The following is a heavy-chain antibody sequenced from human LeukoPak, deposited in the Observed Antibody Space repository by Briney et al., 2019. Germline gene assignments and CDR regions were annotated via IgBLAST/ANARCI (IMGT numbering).Heavy chain of an antibody. D-gene: IGHD2-15*01. CDR1: GGSISRYY. CDR3: ARELGYCSGGSCYSLVPDAFDI. V-gene: IGHV4-59*01. J-gene: IGHJ3*02. Sequence: SETLSLTCTVSGGSISRYYWSWIRQPAGKGLEWIGYIYYSGSTNYNPSLKSRVTISVDTSKNQFSLKLSSVTAADTAVYYCARELGYCSGGSCYSLVPDAFDIWGQGTMVTVSS. CDR2: IYYSGST.